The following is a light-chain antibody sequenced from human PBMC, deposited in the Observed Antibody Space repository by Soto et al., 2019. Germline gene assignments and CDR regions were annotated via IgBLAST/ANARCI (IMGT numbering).Light chain of an antibody. CDR1: QSVYNN. V-gene: IGKV3-20*01. Sequence: EIVMTQSPATLSVSPGERATLSCRASQSVYNNLAWYQQKPGQAPRLLIYGASSRATGIPDRFSGSGSGTDFTLTISRLEPEDFAVYYCQQYGSSPLTFGGGTRLEI. CDR3: QQYGSSPLT. CDR2: GAS. J-gene: IGKJ5*01.